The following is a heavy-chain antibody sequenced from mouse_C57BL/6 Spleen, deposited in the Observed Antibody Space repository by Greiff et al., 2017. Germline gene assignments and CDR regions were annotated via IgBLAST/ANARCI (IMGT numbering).Heavy chain of an antibody. Sequence: VQLQQSGAELARPGESVKLSCKASGYTFTSYGISWVQQRTGKGLEWIGEIYPRSGTTYYNEKFKGKATLTADKSSSTAYMELRSLTYEDTAVYFCARSASNGDAMDYWGQGTSVTVSS. CDR1: GYTFTSYG. CDR3: ARSASNGDAMDY. V-gene: IGHV1-81*01. D-gene: IGHD2-5*01. CDR2: IYPRSGTT. J-gene: IGHJ4*01.